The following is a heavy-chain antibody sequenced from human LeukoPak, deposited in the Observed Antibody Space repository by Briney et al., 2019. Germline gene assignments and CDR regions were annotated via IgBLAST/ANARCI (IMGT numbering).Heavy chain of an antibody. Sequence: SETLSLTCTVSGGSISSSSYYWGWIRQPPGKGLEWIGSIYYSGSTYYNPSLKSRVTISVDTSKNQFSLKLSSVTAADTAVYYCARVGQNYSGYDGYLDYWGQGTLVTVSS. D-gene: IGHD5-12*01. CDR1: GGSISSSSYY. CDR3: ARVGQNYSGYDGYLDY. V-gene: IGHV4-39*07. J-gene: IGHJ4*02. CDR2: IYYSGST.